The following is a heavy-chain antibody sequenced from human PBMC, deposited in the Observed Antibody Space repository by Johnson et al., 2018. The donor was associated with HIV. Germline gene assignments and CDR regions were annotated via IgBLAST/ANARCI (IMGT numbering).Heavy chain of an antibody. CDR2: ISGSGGRT. Sequence: VQLVESGGGLVQPGGSLRLSCAASGFTFSSYAMSWVRQAPGKGLEWVSAISGSGGRTYYADSVKGRFTISRDNYKNSLYLQMNSLRAEDTAVYYCAGARLYSTTWLVGFDLGGQGTMVTVSS. CDR1: GFTFSSYA. D-gene: IGHD6-13*01. J-gene: IGHJ3*01. CDR3: AGARLYSTTWLVGFDL. V-gene: IGHV3-23*04.